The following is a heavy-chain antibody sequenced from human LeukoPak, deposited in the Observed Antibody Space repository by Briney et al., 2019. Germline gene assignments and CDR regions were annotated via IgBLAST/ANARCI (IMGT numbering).Heavy chain of an antibody. CDR1: GFTFSSSA. CDR3: AELGITMIGGV. V-gene: IGHV3-30*04. J-gene: IGHJ6*04. D-gene: IGHD3-10*02. CDR2: ISYDGSNK. Sequence: GGSLRLSCAASGFTFSSSAMHWVRQAPGKGLEWVAVISYDGSNKYYADSVKGRFTISRDNAKNSLYLQMNSLRAEDTAVYYCAELGITMIGGVWGKGTTVPISS.